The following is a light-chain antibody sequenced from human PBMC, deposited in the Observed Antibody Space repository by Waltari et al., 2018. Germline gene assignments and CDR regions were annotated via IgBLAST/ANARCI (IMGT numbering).Light chain of an antibody. V-gene: IGKV4-1*01. CDR2: WAS. Sequence: DIVMTPSPDSLAVSLGDRATISCKSSQSVLYNSDNKNYLAWYQQKPGQPPKLLIHWASTRESGVPDRFSGSGSGADFTLTISSLQAEDVAVYYCHQYYATPRTFGQGTKGEIK. J-gene: IGKJ1*01. CDR3: HQYYATPRT. CDR1: QSVLYNSDNKNY.